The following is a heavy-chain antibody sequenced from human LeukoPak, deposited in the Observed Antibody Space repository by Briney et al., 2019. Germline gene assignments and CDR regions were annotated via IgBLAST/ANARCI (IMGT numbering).Heavy chain of an antibody. CDR1: GGSISSYY. J-gene: IGHJ4*02. CDR3: ARGGYSYLVDY. CDR2: IYHSGST. D-gene: IGHD5-18*01. Sequence: SETLSLTCTVSGGSISSYYWGWIRQPPGKGLEWIGSIYHSGSTYYNPSLKSRVTISVDTSKNQFSLKLSSVTAADTAVYYCARGGYSYLVDYWGQGTLVTVSS. V-gene: IGHV4-38-2*02.